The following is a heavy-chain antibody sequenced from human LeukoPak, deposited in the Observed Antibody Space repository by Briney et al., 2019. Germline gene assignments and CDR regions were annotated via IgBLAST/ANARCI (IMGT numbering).Heavy chain of an antibody. J-gene: IGHJ4*02. CDR1: GGSISSYY. CDR2: IYYSGST. CDR3: ARHLVYGSGTQPYFDY. D-gene: IGHD3-10*01. Sequence: NPSETLSLTCTVSGGSISSYYWSWIRQPPGKALEWIAYIYYSGSTNYNPSLKSRVTISVDTSKNQFSLKLYSVTAADTAVYYCARHLVYGSGTQPYFDYWGQGTLVTVSS. V-gene: IGHV4-59*08.